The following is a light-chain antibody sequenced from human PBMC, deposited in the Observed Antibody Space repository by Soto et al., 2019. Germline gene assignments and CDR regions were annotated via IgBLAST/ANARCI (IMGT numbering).Light chain of an antibody. J-gene: IGKJ1*01. CDR1: QSVSSK. Sequence: EIVMTQSPATLSVSPGEGATLSCRASQSVSSKLAWYQQKPGQAPRLLIYGASTRATGIPARFSGSGSGTDFTLIISSLQSEDSAVYCCQQYNSWLWTFGQGTKVEIK. CDR2: GAS. CDR3: QQYNSWLWT. V-gene: IGKV3-15*01.